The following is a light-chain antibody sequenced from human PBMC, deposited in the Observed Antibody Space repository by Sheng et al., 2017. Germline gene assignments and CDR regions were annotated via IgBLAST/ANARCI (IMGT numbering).Light chain of an antibody. Sequence: DIQMTQSPSSLSASVGDRVTITCRASQSINSHLNWYQQKPGRAPKLVIHAASSIQSGVPSRFSGSGSGTDFTLTISSLQPDDSATYYCQQYDGYSQYSFGQGTKLEIK. CDR3: QQYDGYSQYS. CDR2: AAS. V-gene: IGKV1-39*01. CDR1: QSINSH. J-gene: IGKJ2*03.